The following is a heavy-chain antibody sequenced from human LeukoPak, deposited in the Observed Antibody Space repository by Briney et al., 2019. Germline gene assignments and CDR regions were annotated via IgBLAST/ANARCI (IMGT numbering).Heavy chain of an antibody. D-gene: IGHD1-26*01. Sequence: PGGSLRLTCAASGFTFSSYSKNWVRQAPGKGLEWVSSISSSSSYIYYADSVKGRFTISRDNAKNSLYLQMNSLRAEDTAVYYCARDSVGAPHAYFDLWGRGTLVTVSS. CDR2: ISSSSSYI. CDR3: ARDSVGAPHAYFDL. J-gene: IGHJ2*01. V-gene: IGHV3-21*01. CDR1: GFTFSSYS.